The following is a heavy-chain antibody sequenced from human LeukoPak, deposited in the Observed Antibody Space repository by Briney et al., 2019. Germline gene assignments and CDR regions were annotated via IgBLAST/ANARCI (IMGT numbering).Heavy chain of an antibody. CDR1: GFTFSSYG. J-gene: IGHJ4*02. Sequence: GGSLRLSCAASGFTFSSYGMHWVRQAPGKGLEWVAFIRYDGSNKYYADSVKGRFTISRDNAKNSLYLQMNSLRDEDTAVYYCARAGYSSSWYVYWGQGTLVTVSS. D-gene: IGHD6-13*01. CDR3: ARAGYSSSWYVY. V-gene: IGHV3-30*02. CDR2: IRYDGSNK.